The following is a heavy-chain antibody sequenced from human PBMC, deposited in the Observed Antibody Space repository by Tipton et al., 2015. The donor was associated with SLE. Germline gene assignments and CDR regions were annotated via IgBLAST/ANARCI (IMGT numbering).Heavy chain of an antibody. CDR3: ARPDYCAGGTCYLD. D-gene: IGHD2-8*02. Sequence: TLSLTCTVSGGSISSGSYYWSWIRQPAGKGLEWIGRIYTSGSTNYNPSLKSRVTMSVDTSKNQFSLRLTSVTAADTAVYYCARPDYCAGGTCYLDWGQGILVTVSS. CDR2: IYTSGST. V-gene: IGHV4-61*02. J-gene: IGHJ4*02. CDR1: GGSISSGSYY.